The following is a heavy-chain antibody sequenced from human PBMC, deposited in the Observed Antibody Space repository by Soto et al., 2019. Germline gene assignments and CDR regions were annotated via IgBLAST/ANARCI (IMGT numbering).Heavy chain of an antibody. V-gene: IGHV4-4*02. J-gene: IGHJ4*02. D-gene: IGHD6-13*01. Sequence: QVQLQESGPGLVKPSGTLSLTCVVSGGSIGIDYWWSWVRQPPGKGLEWIGGSYHSGSTKYNPSLNSQVTISIDNSKIQFSLKLTSVTAADAAVYYCARGGEGGQQLVRFDNWGQGTLVSVSS. CDR2: SYHSGST. CDR3: ARGGEGGQQLVRFDN. CDR1: GGSIGIDYW.